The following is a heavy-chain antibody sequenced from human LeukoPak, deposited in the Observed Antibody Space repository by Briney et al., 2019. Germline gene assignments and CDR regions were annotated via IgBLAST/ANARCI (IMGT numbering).Heavy chain of an antibody. Sequence: GGSLRLSCAASGFTFSSYSMNWVRQAPGKGLEWVSSITSSSDYIYYADSVKGRFTISRDNAKNSLYLQMNSLRAEDTAVYYCTRERYGYGFFDYWGQGTLVTVSS. CDR1: GFTFSSYS. D-gene: IGHD5-18*01. V-gene: IGHV3-21*01. CDR3: TRERYGYGFFDY. J-gene: IGHJ4*02. CDR2: ITSSSDYI.